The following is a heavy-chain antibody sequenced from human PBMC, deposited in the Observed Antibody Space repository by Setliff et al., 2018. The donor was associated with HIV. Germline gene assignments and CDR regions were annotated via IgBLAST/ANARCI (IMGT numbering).Heavy chain of an antibody. CDR1: GYTFTSYG. V-gene: IGHV1-2*02. Sequence: ASVKVSCKASGYTFTSYGISWVRQAPGQGLEWMGWINPNSGGTNYAQKFQGRVTMTRDTSISTAYMELSRLKSDDTALYYCARGRVPTSISPMDVWGQGTTVTVSS. CDR2: INPNSGGT. J-gene: IGHJ6*02. CDR3: ARGRVPTSISPMDV. D-gene: IGHD5-12*01.